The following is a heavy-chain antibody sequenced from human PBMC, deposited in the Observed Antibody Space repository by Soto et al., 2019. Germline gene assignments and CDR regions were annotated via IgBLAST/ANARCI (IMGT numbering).Heavy chain of an antibody. CDR1: GFSLTTNGVG. V-gene: IGHV2-5*02. D-gene: IGHD6-13*01. Sequence: QITLKESGPSLVKPTQTLTLTCTFSGFSLTTNGVGVGWIRQSPGEALEWLALIYWDDDKRYSPSLKSRLTITKDTSKIQVVLTMTNMDSVDTATYYCAYCGYYSSSWCPDYWGQGTLVTVSS. CDR2: IYWDDDK. J-gene: IGHJ4*02. CDR3: AYCGYYSSSWCPDY.